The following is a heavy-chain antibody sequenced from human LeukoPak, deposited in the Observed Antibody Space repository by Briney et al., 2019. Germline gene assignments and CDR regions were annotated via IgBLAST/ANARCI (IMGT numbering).Heavy chain of an antibody. D-gene: IGHD5-18*01. CDR3: ARVGRGGIQLWLPVGDY. Sequence: GGSLRLSCAASGFTFSSYWMSWARQAPGKGLEWVANIKQDGSEKYYVDSVKGRFTISRDNAKNSLYLQMNSLRAEDTAVYYCARVGRGGIQLWLPVGDYWGKGTTVTVSS. J-gene: IGHJ6*04. CDR2: IKQDGSEK. CDR1: GFTFSSYW. V-gene: IGHV3-7*01.